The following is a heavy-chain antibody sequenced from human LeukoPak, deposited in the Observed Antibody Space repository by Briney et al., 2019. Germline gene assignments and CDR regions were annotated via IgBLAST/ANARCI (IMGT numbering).Heavy chain of an antibody. Sequence: SVKVSCKASGGTFSSYAISWVRQAPGQGLERMGGIIPIFGTANYAQKFQGRVTITTDESTSTAYMELSSLRSEDTAVYYCARKAVRYFDWLGDYYMDVWGKGTTVTVSS. CDR1: GGTFSSYA. CDR2: IIPIFGTA. CDR3: ARKAVRYFDWLGDYYMDV. D-gene: IGHD3-9*01. J-gene: IGHJ6*03. V-gene: IGHV1-69*05.